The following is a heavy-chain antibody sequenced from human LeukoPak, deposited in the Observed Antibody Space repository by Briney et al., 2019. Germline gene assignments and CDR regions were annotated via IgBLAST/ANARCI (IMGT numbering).Heavy chain of an antibody. CDR2: IRSKPRGGTT. Sequence: GGSLRLSCAASGFTFSSYAMSWVRQAPGKGLEWVGFIRSKPRGGTTEYAASVKGRFTISRDDSKSIAYLQMNSLKTEDTGVYYCTRDLSFIGYCTSTSCLWGQGTLVTVSS. CDR1: GFTFSSYA. J-gene: IGHJ4*02. D-gene: IGHD2-2*01. V-gene: IGHV3-49*04. CDR3: TRDLSFIGYCTSTSCL.